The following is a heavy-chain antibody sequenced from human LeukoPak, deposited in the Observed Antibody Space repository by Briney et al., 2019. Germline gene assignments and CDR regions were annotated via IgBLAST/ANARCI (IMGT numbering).Heavy chain of an antibody. V-gene: IGHV4-39*02. CDR1: GDSISSSTFS. CDR2: MDYSGDT. CDR3: ARLPLSTSYDYYGLDI. D-gene: IGHD2-2*01. Sequence: SETLSLTCTVSGDSISSSTFSWGWIRQPPGKGLEWIGSMDYSGDTYDNESLKSRVTISVDTSKNHFSLKLSAVTAADTAVYYCARLPLSTSYDYYGLDIWGLGTAVTVS. J-gene: IGHJ6*02.